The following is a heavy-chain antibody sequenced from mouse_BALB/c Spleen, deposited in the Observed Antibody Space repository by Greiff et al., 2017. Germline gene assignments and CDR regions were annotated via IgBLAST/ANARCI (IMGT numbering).Heavy chain of an antibody. Sequence: EVKLVESGGGLVKPGGSLKLSCAASGFTFSDYYMYWVRQTPEKRLEWVATISDGGSYTYYPDSVKGRFTISRDNAKNNLYLQMSSLKSEDTAMYYCASGDAMDYWGQGTSVTVSS. CDR1: GFTFSDYY. CDR2: ISDGGSYT. J-gene: IGHJ4*01. CDR3: ASGDAMDY. V-gene: IGHV5-4*02.